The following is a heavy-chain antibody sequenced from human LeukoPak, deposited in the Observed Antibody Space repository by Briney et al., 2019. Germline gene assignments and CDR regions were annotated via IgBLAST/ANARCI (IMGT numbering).Heavy chain of an antibody. J-gene: IGHJ4*02. Sequence: PSETLSLTCTVSGGSISSSSYYWGCIRQPPGKGLEWIGSIYYSGSTYYNPSLKSRVTISVDTSKNQFSLKLSSVTAADTAVYYCASFHYGTLDYWGQGTLVTVSS. V-gene: IGHV4-39*07. CDR1: GGSISSSSYY. CDR3: ASFHYGTLDY. CDR2: IYYSGST. D-gene: IGHD4-17*01.